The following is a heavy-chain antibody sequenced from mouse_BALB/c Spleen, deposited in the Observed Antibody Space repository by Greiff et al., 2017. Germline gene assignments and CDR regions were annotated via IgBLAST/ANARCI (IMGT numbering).Heavy chain of an antibody. CDR1: GFTFSNYW. V-gene: IGHV6-6*02. D-gene: IGHD1-1*01. J-gene: IGHJ2*01. CDR2: IRLKSNNYAT. CDR3: TRGGSSGDFDY. Sequence: EVKVEESGGGLVQPGGSMKLSCVASGFTFSNYWMNWVRQSPEKGLEWVAEIRLKSNNYATHYAESVKGRFTISRDDSKSSVYLQMNNLRAEDTGIYYRTRGGSSGDFDYWGQGTTLTVSS.